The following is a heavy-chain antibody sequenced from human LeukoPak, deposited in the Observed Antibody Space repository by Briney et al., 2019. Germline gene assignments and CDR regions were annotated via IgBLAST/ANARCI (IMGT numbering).Heavy chain of an antibody. J-gene: IGHJ6*03. D-gene: IGHD3-10*01. CDR1: GGAISSSSYY. CDR2: MSYSGST. V-gene: IGHV4-39*01. Sequence: SETLSLTWTVSGGAISSSSYYCGWIRQLPGKGLVWIGGMSYSGSTSYNPSLKSRVTIAVDTSKTQFSLKLSSVTAADTAVYYCARFYTTSQYGSGYMDVWGKGTTVTVSS. CDR3: ARFYTTSQYGSGYMDV.